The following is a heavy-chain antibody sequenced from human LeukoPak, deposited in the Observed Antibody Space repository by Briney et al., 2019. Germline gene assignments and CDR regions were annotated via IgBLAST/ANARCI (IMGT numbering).Heavy chain of an antibody. D-gene: IGHD3-22*01. J-gene: IGHJ3*02. CDR1: GYTFTSYG. Sequence: ASVKVSCKASGYTFTSYGIRWVRQAPGQGLEWMGWISAYNGNTNYAQKLQGRVTMTTDTSTSTAYMELRSLRSDDTAVHYCATTLDYYDSSVLRIGAFDIWGQGTMVTVSS. CDR3: ATTLDYYDSSVLRIGAFDI. CDR2: ISAYNGNT. V-gene: IGHV1-18*01.